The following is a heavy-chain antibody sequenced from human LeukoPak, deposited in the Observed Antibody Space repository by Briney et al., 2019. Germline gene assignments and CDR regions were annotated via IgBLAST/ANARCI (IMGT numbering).Heavy chain of an antibody. Sequence: ASVKVSCKASGYTFTSCDINWVRQAPGQGLEWMGWMNPNSGKTGYARKFQGRVTMTKNTSISTAYMEVSSLGYEDTAIYYCARGRPGLASAGTYDFWGQGTLITVS. V-gene: IGHV1-8*01. CDR3: ARGRPGLASAGTYDF. CDR2: MNPNSGKT. D-gene: IGHD6-13*01. CDR1: GYTFTSCD. J-gene: IGHJ4*02.